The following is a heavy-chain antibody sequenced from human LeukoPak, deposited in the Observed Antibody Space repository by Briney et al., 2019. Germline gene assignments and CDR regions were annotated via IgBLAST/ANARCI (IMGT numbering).Heavy chain of an antibody. Sequence: TSETLSLTCAISGYSISSGYYWGWIRQPPGSGLESIRSIYHSGSIYYTPSLKSRVTIPVDRSKNQCSLKLSSVTAADTAVYYCARFWYYYDSSVSYSRLAFDNWGQGTMVTVS. D-gene: IGHD3-22*01. CDR2: IYHSGSI. V-gene: IGHV4-38-2*01. CDR3: ARFWYYYDSSVSYSRLAFDN. J-gene: IGHJ3*02. CDR1: GYSISSGYY.